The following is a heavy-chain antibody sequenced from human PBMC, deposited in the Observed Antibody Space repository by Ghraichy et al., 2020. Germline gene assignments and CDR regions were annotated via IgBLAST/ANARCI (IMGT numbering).Heavy chain of an antibody. CDR2: MRSDGVNR. Sequence: WGSLRLSCTASGFTFSSFSLHWGRQAPGKGLEWVAFMRSDGVNRFYADSVKGRFTISRDNSKNTLYLQMNNLRDEDTAVYFCAKVLRYSYDAFDLWGQGTMVTVSS. D-gene: IGHD5-18*01. CDR1: GFTFSSFS. J-gene: IGHJ3*01. CDR3: AKVLRYSYDAFDL. V-gene: IGHV3-30*02.